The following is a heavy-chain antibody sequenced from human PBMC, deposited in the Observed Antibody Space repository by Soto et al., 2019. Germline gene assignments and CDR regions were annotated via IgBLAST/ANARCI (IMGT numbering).Heavy chain of an antibody. V-gene: IGHV1-69*01. Sequence: QVQLVQSGAEVKKPGSSVKVSCKASGGTFSTYAITWVRQAPGQGLEWLGGIIPIFGTTDYARKFQGRVTITAAESTSTVFSELSSLTSEDTAVYYCARGVGAYYFDHWGQGTLVTVSS. CDR3: ARGVGAYYFDH. J-gene: IGHJ4*02. CDR1: GGTFSTYA. D-gene: IGHD1-26*01. CDR2: IIPIFGTT.